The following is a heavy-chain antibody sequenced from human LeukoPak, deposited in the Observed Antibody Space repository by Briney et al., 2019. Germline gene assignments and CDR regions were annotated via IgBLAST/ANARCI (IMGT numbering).Heavy chain of an antibody. CDR3: AKDLRDCSGGSCYSYYYYYGMDV. CDR1: GFTFSSYG. Sequence: GGSLRLSCAASGFTFSSYGMHWVRQAPGKGLEWVAVISYDGSNKYYADSVKGRFTISRDNSKNTLYLQMNSLRAEDTAVYYCAKDLRDCSGGSCYSYYYYYGMDVWGQGTTVTVSS. CDR2: ISYDGSNK. D-gene: IGHD2-15*01. V-gene: IGHV3-30*18. J-gene: IGHJ6*02.